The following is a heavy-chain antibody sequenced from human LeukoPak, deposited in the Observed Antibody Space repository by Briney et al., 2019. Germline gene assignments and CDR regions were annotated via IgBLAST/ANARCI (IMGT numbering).Heavy chain of an antibody. CDR3: ARGSGWSYSYYHYMDV. V-gene: IGHV3-48*04. D-gene: IGHD6-19*01. J-gene: IGHJ6*03. Sequence: GSLRLSCAASGFTFSSYSMNWVRQAPGKGLEWVSYISSSSSTIYYADSVKGRFTISRDNAKNSLYLQMNSLKASDTAMYYCARGSGWSYSYYHYMDVWGKGTTVTVSS. CDR2: ISSSSSTI. CDR1: GFTFSSYS.